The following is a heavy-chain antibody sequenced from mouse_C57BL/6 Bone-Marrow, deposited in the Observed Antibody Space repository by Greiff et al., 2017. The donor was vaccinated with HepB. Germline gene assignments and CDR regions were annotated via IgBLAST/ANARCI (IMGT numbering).Heavy chain of an antibody. V-gene: IGHV1-55*01. J-gene: IGHJ3*01. Sequence: QVQLQQPGAELVKSGATVKMSCKASCYTLTSYWITWVKQRPGQGLEWIGDLDPGSGSTNYTEKVKGKATLTVDTSSSTAYMQLSSVTSEDSAVYYGATAFYPAFADRGQGALATVSA. CDR2: LDPGSGST. CDR3: ATAFYPAFAD. CDR1: CYTLTSYW.